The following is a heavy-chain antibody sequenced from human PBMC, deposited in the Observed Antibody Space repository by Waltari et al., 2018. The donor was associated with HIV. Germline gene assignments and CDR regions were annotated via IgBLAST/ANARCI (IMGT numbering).Heavy chain of an antibody. CDR3: ARVRGPYDSSGYFQYYFDY. CDR1: GGSLRSGDYS. V-gene: IGHV4-30-4*01. D-gene: IGHD3-22*01. Sequence: QVQLQESGPGLVKPSQTLSLTCTVSGGSLRSGDYSWSWIRQPPGKGLEWIGYIYYSGSTYYNPSLKSRVTISVDTSKNQFSLKLSSVTAADTAVYYCARVRGPYDSSGYFQYYFDYWGKGTLVTVSS. CDR2: IYYSGST. J-gene: IGHJ4*02.